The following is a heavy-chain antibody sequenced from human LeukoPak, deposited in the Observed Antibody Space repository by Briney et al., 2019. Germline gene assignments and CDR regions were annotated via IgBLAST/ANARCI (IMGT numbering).Heavy chain of an antibody. Sequence: GGSLRLSCAASGFTFSSYAMSWVPQAPGKGLEWVSAISGSGGSTYYADSVKGRFTISRDNSKNTLYLQMNSLRAEDTAVYYCAKDPRRYFDWLLTFFDYWGQGTLVTVSS. D-gene: IGHD3-9*01. V-gene: IGHV3-23*01. CDR1: GFTFSSYA. J-gene: IGHJ4*02. CDR3: AKDPRRYFDWLLTFFDY. CDR2: ISGSGGST.